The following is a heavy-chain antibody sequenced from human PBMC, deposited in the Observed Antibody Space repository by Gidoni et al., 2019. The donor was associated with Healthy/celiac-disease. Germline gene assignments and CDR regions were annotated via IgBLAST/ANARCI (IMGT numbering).Heavy chain of an antibody. Sequence: EVQLVQSGAEVKKPGESLKISCTGSGYSFTSYWIGWVRQMPGKGLEWMGIIYPGDSDTRYSPSFQGQVTISADKSISTAYLQWSSLKASDTAMYYCARRSRVDTAMVTHWYFDLWGRGTLVTVSS. J-gene: IGHJ2*01. CDR2: IYPGDSDT. CDR1: GYSFTSYW. CDR3: ARRSRVDTAMVTHWYFDL. V-gene: IGHV5-51*01. D-gene: IGHD5-18*01.